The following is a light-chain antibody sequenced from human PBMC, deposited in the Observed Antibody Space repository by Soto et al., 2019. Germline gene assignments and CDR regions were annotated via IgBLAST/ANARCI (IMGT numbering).Light chain of an antibody. J-gene: IGKJ5*01. CDR2: DAS. CDR3: QHRSSWPVS. CDR1: QSVGGF. Sequence: EFVLTKCPAILTLCPPERATLSCRASQSVGGFLFWYQQKSGQAPRLLIYDASNRATGIPARFSGSGSGTDFTLTISSLEPEDFAVYYCQHRSSWPVSFGQGTRLEIK. V-gene: IGKV3-11*01.